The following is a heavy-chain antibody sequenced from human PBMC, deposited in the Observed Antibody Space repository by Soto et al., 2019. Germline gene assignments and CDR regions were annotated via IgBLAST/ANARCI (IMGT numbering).Heavy chain of an antibody. V-gene: IGHV4-34*01. CDR1: GGSFSGYY. CDR3: ARDLVAEADTPPNWFDP. D-gene: IGHD2-15*01. Sequence: QVQLQQWGAGLLKPSETLSLTCAVYGGSFSGYYWSWIRQPPGKGLEWIGEINHSGSTNYNPSLKRRATISLDTSQNQFSLKLTSVTAADTAVYYCARDLVAEADTPPNWFDPWGQGTLVTVSS. J-gene: IGHJ5*02. CDR2: INHSGST.